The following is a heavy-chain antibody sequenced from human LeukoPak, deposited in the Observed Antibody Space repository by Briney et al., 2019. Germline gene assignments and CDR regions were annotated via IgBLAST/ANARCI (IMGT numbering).Heavy chain of an antibody. V-gene: IGHV3-23*01. CDR1: GFTYSNYA. Sequence: GGSLRLSCAASGFTYSNYATNWVRQAPGKGLEWVSVISGSGRSTYYADSVKGRFTISRDKSKNSLYLQMNSLRVEDTAIYYCAKSIVNSGTYIPFDYWGQGTLVTVSS. CDR3: AKSIVNSGTYIPFDY. J-gene: IGHJ4*02. CDR2: ISGSGRST. D-gene: IGHD1-26*01.